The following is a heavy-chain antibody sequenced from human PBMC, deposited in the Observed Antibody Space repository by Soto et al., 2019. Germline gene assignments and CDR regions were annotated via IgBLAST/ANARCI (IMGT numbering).Heavy chain of an antibody. CDR2: IGSGGDT. Sequence: PGGSLRLSCAASGFTFSSYDMHWVRQATGKGLEWVSVIGSGGDTYYADSVKGRFTISRDNSKNTLYLQMNSLRAEDTAVYYCARHSIYCSGGSCYSGDAFDIWGQGTMVT. D-gene: IGHD2-15*01. CDR1: GFTFSSYD. J-gene: IGHJ3*02. V-gene: IGHV3-66*04. CDR3: ARHSIYCSGGSCYSGDAFDI.